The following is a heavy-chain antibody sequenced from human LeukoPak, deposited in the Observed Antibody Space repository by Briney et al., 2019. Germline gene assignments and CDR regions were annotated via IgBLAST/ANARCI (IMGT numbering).Heavy chain of an antibody. J-gene: IGHJ4*02. V-gene: IGHV3-30*02. CDR3: ARGLAYYYDSSGYYLGQTY. Sequence: PGGSLRLSCAASGFTFSSYWMSWVRQAPGKGLEWVAFIQYDANNEYYADSVKGRFTISRDNSKNTLYLQMNSLRAEDTAVYYCARGLAYYYDSSGYYLGQTYWGQGTLVTVSS. CDR2: IQYDANNE. D-gene: IGHD3-22*01. CDR1: GFTFSSYW.